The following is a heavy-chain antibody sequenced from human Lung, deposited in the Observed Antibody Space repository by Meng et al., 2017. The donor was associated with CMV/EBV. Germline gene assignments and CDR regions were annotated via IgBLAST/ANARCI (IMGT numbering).Heavy chain of an antibody. D-gene: IGHD6-19*01. Sequence: GGSXRLXCAASGISVSSNYMTWARQAPGKGLEWVSVIYTGGSTYYADSVQGRFTISRDTSKNTFYLQMNSLSAGDTDVYYCARDHAVTGNGIDYWGQGTLVTVSS. CDR2: IYTGGST. CDR1: GISVSSNY. J-gene: IGHJ4*02. CDR3: ARDHAVTGNGIDY. V-gene: IGHV3-66*02.